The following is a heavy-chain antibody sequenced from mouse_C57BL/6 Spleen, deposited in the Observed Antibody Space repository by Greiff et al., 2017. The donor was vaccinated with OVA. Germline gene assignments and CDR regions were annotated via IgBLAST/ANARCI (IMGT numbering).Heavy chain of an antibody. V-gene: IGHV1-64*01. CDR2: IHPNSGST. D-gene: IGHD1-1*01. J-gene: IGHJ2*01. Sequence: QVQLQQSGAELVKPGASVKLSCKASGYTFTSYWMHWVKQRPGQGLEWIGMIHPNSGSTNYNEKFKSKATLTVDKSSSTAYMQLSSLTSEDSAVYYCADITTVVATGDYWGQGTTLTVSS. CDR3: ADITTVVATGDY. CDR1: GYTFTSYW.